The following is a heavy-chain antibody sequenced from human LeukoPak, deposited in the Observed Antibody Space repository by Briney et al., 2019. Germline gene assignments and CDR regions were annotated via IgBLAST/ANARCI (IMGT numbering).Heavy chain of an antibody. Sequence: PGGSLRLSCAASGFTFSNYWMSWVRQAAGKGLEWVANIKGDGSGEYYVDSVKGRFTISRDNAKNSLYLQMNSLRAEDTAVYYCARDLGGGPPGYWGQGTLVTVSS. J-gene: IGHJ4*02. CDR3: ARDLGGGPPGY. D-gene: IGHD4-23*01. V-gene: IGHV3-7*01. CDR1: GFTFSNYW. CDR2: IKGDGSGE.